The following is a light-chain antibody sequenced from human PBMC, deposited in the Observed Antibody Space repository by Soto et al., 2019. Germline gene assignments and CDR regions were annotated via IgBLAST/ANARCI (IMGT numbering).Light chain of an antibody. CDR2: SAS. J-gene: IGKJ5*01. CDR1: QDISND. V-gene: IGKV1-27*01. CDR3: QRYNIALT. Sequence: MQIPQSLPPLPAPEGDRITIPFRGSQDISNDLAWYQQKPGKVPKLLIYSASTLQSGVPSRFSGSGSGTDFTLTIISLQPEDVSTYFCQRYNIALTFGQGTRLEI.